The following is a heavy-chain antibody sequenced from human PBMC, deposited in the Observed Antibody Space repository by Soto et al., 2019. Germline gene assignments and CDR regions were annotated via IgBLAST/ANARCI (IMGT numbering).Heavy chain of an antibody. V-gene: IGHV3-21*01. D-gene: IGHD3-3*01. CDR3: ARAATDYDFWSGYPSPPFDY. Sequence: GGSLRLSCAASGFTFSSYSMNWVRQAPGKGLEWVSSISSSSSYIYYADSVKGRFTISRDNAKNSLYLQMNSLRAEDTAVYYCARAATDYDFWSGYPSPPFDYWGQGTLVTVSS. CDR2: ISSSSSYI. J-gene: IGHJ4*02. CDR1: GFTFSSYS.